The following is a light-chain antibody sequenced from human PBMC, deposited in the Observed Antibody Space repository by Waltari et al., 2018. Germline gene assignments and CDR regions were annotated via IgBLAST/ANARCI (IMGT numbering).Light chain of an antibody. CDR1: SIHMGGSNY. CDR3: CSFTSGNTYV. V-gene: IGLV2-14*03. CDR2: DVS. Sequence: QSALTQPAPVSGSPRQSIPISSTSTSIHMGGSNYVSWYQQHPGEAPNLIIYDVSERPSGVSSRFSGSKSGNTASLAISGLQAEDEADYYCCSFTSGNTYVFGPGTKVTVL. J-gene: IGLJ1*01.